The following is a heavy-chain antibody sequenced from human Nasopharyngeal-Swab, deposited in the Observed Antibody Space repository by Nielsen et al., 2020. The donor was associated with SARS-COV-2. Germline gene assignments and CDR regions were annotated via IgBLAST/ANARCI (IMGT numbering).Heavy chain of an antibody. CDR3: ARSTSSIAVAVNFDY. Sequence: SGSTLVKPTQTLTLTCTFSGFSLSTSGMCVSWIRQPPGKALEWLALIDWDDDKYYSTSLKTRLTISKDTSKNQVVLTMTNMDPVDTATYYCARSTSSIAVAVNFDYWGQGTLVTVSS. J-gene: IGHJ4*02. CDR1: GFSLSTSGMC. V-gene: IGHV2-70*01. D-gene: IGHD6-19*01. CDR2: IDWDDDK.